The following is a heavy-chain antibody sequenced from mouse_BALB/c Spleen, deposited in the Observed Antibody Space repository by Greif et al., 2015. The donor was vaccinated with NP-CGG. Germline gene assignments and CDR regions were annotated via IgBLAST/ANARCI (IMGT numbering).Heavy chain of an antibody. CDR1: GYAFSSYW. V-gene: IGHV1-80*01. CDR3: ARSALYAMDY. J-gene: IGHJ4*01. Sequence: QVQLQQSGAELVRPGSSVKISCKASGYAFSSYWMNWVKQRPGQGLEWIGQIYPGDGDTNYNGRFKGKATLTADKSSSPAYMQLSSLTSEDSAVYFCARSALYAMDYWGQGTSVTVSS. CDR2: IYPGDGDT.